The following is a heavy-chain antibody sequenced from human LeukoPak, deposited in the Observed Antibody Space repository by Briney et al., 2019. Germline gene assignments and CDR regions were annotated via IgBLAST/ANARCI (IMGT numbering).Heavy chain of an antibody. J-gene: IGHJ4*02. Sequence: NPSETLSLTCAVYGGSFSGYYWSWIRQPPGKGLEWIGEINHSGSTNYNPSLKSRVTISVDTSKNQFSLKLSSVTAADTAVYYCARFSVEMATIGSYYFDYWGQGTLVTVSS. CDR2: INHSGST. CDR1: GGSFSGYY. V-gene: IGHV4-34*01. CDR3: ARFSVEMATIGSYYFDY. D-gene: IGHD5-12*01.